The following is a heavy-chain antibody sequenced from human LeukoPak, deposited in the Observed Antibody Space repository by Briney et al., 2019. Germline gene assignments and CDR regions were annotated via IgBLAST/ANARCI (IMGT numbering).Heavy chain of an antibody. D-gene: IGHD3-22*01. V-gene: IGHV3-23*01. J-gene: IGHJ4*02. CDR2: ISGSGFST. Sequence: PGGSLRLSYAACGFTFSSYAMSWVRQAPGKGLEWVSAISGSGFSTYYADSVKGRFTISRDNSKNTLYLQMNSLRAEDTAVYYCEGTYYYDSSDDYWGQGTLVTVSS. CDR1: GFTFSSYA. CDR3: EGTYYYDSSDDY.